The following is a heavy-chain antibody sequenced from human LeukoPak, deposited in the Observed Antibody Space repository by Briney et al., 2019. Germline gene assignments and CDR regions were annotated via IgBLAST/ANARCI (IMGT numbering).Heavy chain of an antibody. CDR3: ARVVIPFYSSGWSGWFDP. D-gene: IGHD6-19*01. J-gene: IGHJ5*02. Sequence: SVKVSCKASGGTFSSYAISWVRQAPGQGLEWMGRIIPILGIANYAQKFQGRVTITADKSTSTAYMELSSLRSEDTAVYYCARVVIPFYSSGWSGWFDPWGQGTLVTVSS. V-gene: IGHV1-69*04. CDR1: GGTFSSYA. CDR2: IIPILGIA.